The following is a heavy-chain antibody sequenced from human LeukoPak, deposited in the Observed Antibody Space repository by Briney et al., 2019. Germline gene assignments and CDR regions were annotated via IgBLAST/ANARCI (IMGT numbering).Heavy chain of an antibody. CDR3: ARHRRYYYGSGSYSWFDP. V-gene: IGHV1-69*06. Sequence: SVKVSCKASGGTFSSYAISWVRQAPGQGLEWMGGIIPIFGTANYAQKFQGRVTITADKSTSTAYMELSSLRSEDTAVYYCARHRRYYYGSGSYSWFDPWGQGTLVTVSS. J-gene: IGHJ5*02. CDR1: GGTFSSYA. CDR2: IIPIFGTA. D-gene: IGHD3-10*01.